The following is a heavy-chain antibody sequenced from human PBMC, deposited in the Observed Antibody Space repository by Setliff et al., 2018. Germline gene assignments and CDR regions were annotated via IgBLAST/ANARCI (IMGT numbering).Heavy chain of an antibody. Sequence: GGSLRLSCAASGFTLSTYNMNWVRQAPGKGLEWISFVSSGSTAIYYADSVEGRFTISRDNAKNSLYLQMNSLRAEDTAVYYCVRDDVRGYYMDVWGKGTTVTVSS. J-gene: IGHJ6*03. CDR3: VRDDVRGYYMDV. CDR2: VSSGSTAI. V-gene: IGHV3-48*01. CDR1: GFTLSTYN. D-gene: IGHD3-10*02.